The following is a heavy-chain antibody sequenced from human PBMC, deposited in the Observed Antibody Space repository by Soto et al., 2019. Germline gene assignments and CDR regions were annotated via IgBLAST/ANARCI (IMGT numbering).Heavy chain of an antibody. V-gene: IGHV1-69*01. D-gene: IGHD3-22*01. CDR1: GDSFSSSA. CDR2: TSPLFAAP. Sequence: QVQLVQSGAEVKKPGSSVKVSCKASGDSFSSSAITWARQAPGQGLEWMGGTSPLFAAPHYAHRFQDRVTITADESTSTAYMELSSLRSEDTAVYYCAILTTSGYYPPFDDWGQGTLVTVSS. CDR3: AILTTSGYYPPFDD. J-gene: IGHJ4*02.